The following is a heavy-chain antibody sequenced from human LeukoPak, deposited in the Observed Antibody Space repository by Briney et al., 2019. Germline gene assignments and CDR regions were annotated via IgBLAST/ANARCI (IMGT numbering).Heavy chain of an antibody. V-gene: IGHV3-7*04. J-gene: IGHJ4*02. Sequence: SGGSLRLSCAASGFTFSNYWMRWVRQAPGKGLEWVANIKQDGSEEDYVDSVNGRFTISRDNAKNSLFLQMSSLRAEDSGVYYCAREASSGWNFDYWGQGTLVTVSS. CDR2: IKQDGSEE. D-gene: IGHD6-25*01. CDR3: AREASSGWNFDY. CDR1: GFTFSNYW.